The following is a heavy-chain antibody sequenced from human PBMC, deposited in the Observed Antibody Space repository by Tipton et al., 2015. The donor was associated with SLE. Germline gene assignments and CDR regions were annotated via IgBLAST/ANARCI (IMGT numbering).Heavy chain of an antibody. J-gene: IGHJ6*02. V-gene: IGHV1-69*01. CDR1: GGTLSSYA. CDR2: IIPIFHTT. Sequence: VQLVQSGAEVKKPGSSVKVSCKASGGTLSSYAISWVRQAPGQGLEWMGEIIPIFHTTNYAQKFQGRVTITADESATTAYMDLSSLRSEDTAVYYCARGGSQRFLGWSWSTKYYDGLDVWGQGTTVTVSS. D-gene: IGHD3-3*01. CDR3: ARGGSQRFLGWSWSTKYYDGLDV.